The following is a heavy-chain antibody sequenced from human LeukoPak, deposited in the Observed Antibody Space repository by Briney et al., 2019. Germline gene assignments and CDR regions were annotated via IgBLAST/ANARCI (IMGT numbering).Heavy chain of an antibody. V-gene: IGHV3-53*01. CDR1: GFTVSSNY. Sequence: GGSLRLSCAASGFTVSSNYMSWVRQAPGKGLEWVSVIYSGGSTYYAGSVKGRFTISRDNSKNTLYLQMNSLRAEDTAVYYCARFGTAARAFDYWGQGTLVTVSS. D-gene: IGHD6-6*01. CDR2: IYSGGST. CDR3: ARFGTAARAFDY. J-gene: IGHJ4*02.